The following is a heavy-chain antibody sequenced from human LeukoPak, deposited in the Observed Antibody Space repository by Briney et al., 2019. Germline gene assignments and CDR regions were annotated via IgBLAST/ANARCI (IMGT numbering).Heavy chain of an antibody. CDR3: ATVTYYYDSSGYYDGDY. CDR2: IYHSGST. J-gene: IGHJ4*02. D-gene: IGHD3-22*01. V-gene: IGHV4-38-2*02. Sequence: SETLSLTCTVSGYSISSGYYWGWIRQPPGKGLEWIGSIYHSGSTYYNPSLKSRVTISVDTSKNQFSLKLTSVTAADTAVYYCATVTYYYDSSGYYDGDYWGQGTLVTVSS. CDR1: GYSISSGYY.